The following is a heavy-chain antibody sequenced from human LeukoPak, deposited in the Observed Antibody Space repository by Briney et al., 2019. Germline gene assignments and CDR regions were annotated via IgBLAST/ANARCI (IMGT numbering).Heavy chain of an antibody. Sequence: GGSLRLSCAASGFTFSSYWMNWARQAPGKGLEWVASINHNGNVNYYVDSVKGRFTISRDNAKNSLYLQMNSLRAEDTAVYYCARVYSSSWYGVHGMDVWGQGTTVTVSS. V-gene: IGHV3-7*01. CDR1: GFTFSSYW. CDR3: ARVYSSSWYGVHGMDV. J-gene: IGHJ6*02. D-gene: IGHD6-13*01. CDR2: INHNGNVN.